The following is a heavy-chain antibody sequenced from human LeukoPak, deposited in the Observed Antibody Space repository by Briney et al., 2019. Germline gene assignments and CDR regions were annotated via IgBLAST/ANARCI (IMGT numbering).Heavy chain of an antibody. J-gene: IGHJ4*02. CDR1: GFSFNTYE. CDR2: ISSSSSYI. CDR3: ARGEYDSSGIPFDY. D-gene: IGHD3-22*01. Sequence: PGGSLRLSCAASGFSFNTYEMNWVRQAPGKGLEWVSSISSSSSYIYYADSVKGRFTISRDNAKNSLYLQMNSLRAEDTAVYYCARGEYDSSGIPFDYWGQGTLVTVSS. V-gene: IGHV3-21*01.